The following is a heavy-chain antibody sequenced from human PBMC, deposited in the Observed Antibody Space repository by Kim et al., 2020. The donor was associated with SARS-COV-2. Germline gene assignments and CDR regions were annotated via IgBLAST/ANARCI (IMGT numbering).Heavy chain of an antibody. CDR3: AREGCSGGSCYSPGFQH. CDR1: GYTFTSYA. CDR2: INAGNGNT. V-gene: IGHV1-3*01. J-gene: IGHJ1*01. D-gene: IGHD2-15*01. Sequence: ASVKVSCKASGYTFTSYAMHWVRQAPGQRLEWMGWINAGNGNTKYSQKFQGRVTITRDTSASTAYMELSSLRSEDTAVYYCAREGCSGGSCYSPGFQHWGQGTLVTVSS.